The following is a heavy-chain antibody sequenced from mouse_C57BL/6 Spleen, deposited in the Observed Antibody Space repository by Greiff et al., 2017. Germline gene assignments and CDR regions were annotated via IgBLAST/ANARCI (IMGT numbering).Heavy chain of an antibody. D-gene: IGHD3-2*02. CDR1: GYAFPNYL. J-gene: IGHJ3*01. Sequence: QVQLKESGAELVRPGTSVKVSCKASGYAFPNYLIEWVKQRPGQGLAWIGVINPGRGGTNYNEKFKGKATLTADKSSNTAYMQLMSLTSEDSAVYFGARGSTGDFAGWGQGTLVTVSA. V-gene: IGHV1-54*01. CDR3: ARGSTGDFAG. CDR2: INPGRGGT.